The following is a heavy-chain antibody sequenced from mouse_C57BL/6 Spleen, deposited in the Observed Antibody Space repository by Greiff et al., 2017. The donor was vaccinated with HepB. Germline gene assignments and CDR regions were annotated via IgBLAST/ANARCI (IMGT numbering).Heavy chain of an antibody. Sequence: QVQLQQSGAELVRPGASVKLSCKASGYTFTDYYINWVKQRPGQGLEWIARIYPGSGNTYYNEKFKGKATLTAEKSSSTAYMQLSSLTSEDSAVYFCARGEEGYWGQGTTLTVSS. CDR3: ARGEEGY. J-gene: IGHJ2*01. CDR2: IYPGSGNT. CDR1: GYTFTDYY. V-gene: IGHV1-76*01.